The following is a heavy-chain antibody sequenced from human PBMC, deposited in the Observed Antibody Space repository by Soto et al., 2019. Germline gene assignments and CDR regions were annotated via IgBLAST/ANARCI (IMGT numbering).Heavy chain of an antibody. J-gene: IGHJ4*02. Sequence: EVQLLESGGGLVQPGGSLRLSCAASGFTFSSYAMRWVRQAPVKGLEWVSASSGSGGSTYYADSVKGRFTISRDNSTNTLYLQMNSLRAEDTAVYYCARRGSGSYDDYWGQGTLVTVSS. V-gene: IGHV3-23*01. CDR2: SSGSGGST. CDR3: ARRGSGSYDDY. D-gene: IGHD1-26*01. CDR1: GFTFSSYA.